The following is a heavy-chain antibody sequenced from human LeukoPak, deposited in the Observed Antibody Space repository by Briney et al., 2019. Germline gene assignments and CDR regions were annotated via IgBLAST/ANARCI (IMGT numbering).Heavy chain of an antibody. Sequence: GGSLRLSCAASGFTFSSYGMHWVRQAPGKGLEWVAVISYDGSNKYYADSVKGRFTISRDNSKNTLYLQMNSLRAEDTAVYYCARGHSSGWYGTHYFDYWGQGTLVTVSS. CDR3: ARGHSSGWYGTHYFDY. D-gene: IGHD6-19*01. J-gene: IGHJ4*02. CDR1: GFTFSSYG. CDR2: ISYDGSNK. V-gene: IGHV3-30*03.